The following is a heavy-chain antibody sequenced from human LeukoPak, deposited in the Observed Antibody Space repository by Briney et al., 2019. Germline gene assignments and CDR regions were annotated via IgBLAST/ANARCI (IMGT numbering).Heavy chain of an antibody. V-gene: IGHV1-2*06. D-gene: IGHD1-14*01. CDR3: ARDVSGISSATDTFDM. J-gene: IGHJ3*02. CDR1: RYTFTAYY. Sequence: ASVKVSCKASRYTFTAYYMHWARQAPGQGLEWVGRINPNSGDTNYAQKFQGRVTMTRDTSISTVYTELTGLRSDDTAVYYCARDVSGISSATDTFDMWGQGTVVTVSS. CDR2: INPNSGDT.